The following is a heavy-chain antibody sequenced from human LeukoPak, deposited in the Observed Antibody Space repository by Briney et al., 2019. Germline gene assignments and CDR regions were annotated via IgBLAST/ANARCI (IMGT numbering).Heavy chain of an antibody. D-gene: IGHD2-2*01. V-gene: IGHV4-4*02. J-gene: IGHJ4*02. CDR3: ARDGPGSSTSLHFDY. CDR2: IYHSGST. CDR1: GGSISSSNW. Sequence: PSETLSLTCAVSGGSISSSNWWSWVRQPPGKGLEWIGEIYHSGSTNYNPSLKSRVTISVDTSKNQFSLKLSSVTAADTAVYYCARDGPGSSTSLHFDYWGQGTLVTVSS.